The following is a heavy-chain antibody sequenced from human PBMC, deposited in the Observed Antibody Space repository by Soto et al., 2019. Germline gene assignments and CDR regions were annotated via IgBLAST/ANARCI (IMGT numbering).Heavy chain of an antibody. Sequence: QVQLVQSGAEVKKPGASVKVSCKASGYTFTSYAMHWVRQAPGQRLEWMGWIKAGNGNTKYSQKFQGRVTITRDTSVITAYMELSSLKCEDTDGYYCARDVGATEYWGQGTLVTGSS. V-gene: IGHV1-3*01. CDR1: GYTFTSYA. CDR3: ARDVGATEY. D-gene: IGHD1-26*01. J-gene: IGHJ4*02. CDR2: IKAGNGNT.